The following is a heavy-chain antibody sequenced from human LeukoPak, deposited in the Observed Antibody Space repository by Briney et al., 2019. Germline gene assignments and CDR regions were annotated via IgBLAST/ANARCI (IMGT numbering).Heavy chain of an antibody. CDR3: AGYTNNWYLGGY. Sequence: AASVKVSFKVSGYTFTYYYIHWVRQAPGQGLEWMGWINPNSGGTNYAQKFQGRVTMTRDTSINTAYMELNRLTSNDTALYYCAGYTNNWYLGGYWGQGTLVAVSS. J-gene: IGHJ4*02. V-gene: IGHV1-2*02. CDR1: GYTFTYYY. D-gene: IGHD6-13*01. CDR2: INPNSGGT.